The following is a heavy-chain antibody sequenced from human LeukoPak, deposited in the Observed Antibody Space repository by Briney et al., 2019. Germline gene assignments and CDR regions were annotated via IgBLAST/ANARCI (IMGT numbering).Heavy chain of an antibody. J-gene: IGHJ4*02. CDR2: ISHDGTR. CDR3: TRENRPFCPFAY. CDR1: GGPIDITNY. D-gene: IGHD2/OR15-2a*01. Sequence: KPSETLSLTCGVSGGPIDITNYWSWVRQAPGKGLEWVGEISHDGTRNYKPSLRSRVAMSLGRANHQFSLSLTSVTAPDTAVYYCTRENRPFCPFAYWGQGVLVTVSS. V-gene: IGHV4-4*02.